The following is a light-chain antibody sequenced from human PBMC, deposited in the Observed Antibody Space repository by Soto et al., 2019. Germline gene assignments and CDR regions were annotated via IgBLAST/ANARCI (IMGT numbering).Light chain of an antibody. CDR2: KAS. J-gene: IGKJ1*01. V-gene: IGKV1-5*03. CDR1: QSISSW. Sequence: DIQMTQSPSNLSASVGDRVTITCRASQSISSWLAWYQQKPGKAPKILIYKASTLESGVPSRFSGSESGTEFPLPLSSLQPDDFATYYCQQYNGYRWTFGQGTKV. CDR3: QQYNGYRWT.